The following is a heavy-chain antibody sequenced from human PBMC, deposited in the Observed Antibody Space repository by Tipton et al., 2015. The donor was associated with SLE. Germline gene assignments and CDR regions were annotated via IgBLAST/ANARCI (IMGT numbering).Heavy chain of an antibody. CDR1: GFTFGNFA. CDR3: ARGGAGDSYYFFDL. V-gene: IGHV3-30*04. CDR2: ISYDGTEK. D-gene: IGHD2/OR15-2a*01. Sequence: SLRLSCAASGFTFGNFAMHWVRQAPGKGLEWVAVISYDGTEKYYADSVKGRFTISRDYSRNTLYLQMNSLRSEDTAVYYCARGGAGDSYYFFDLWGRGTLVTVYS. J-gene: IGHJ2*01.